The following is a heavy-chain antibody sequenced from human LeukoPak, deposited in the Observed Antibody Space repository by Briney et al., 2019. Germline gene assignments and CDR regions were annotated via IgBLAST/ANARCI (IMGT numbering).Heavy chain of an antibody. CDR3: AGARTVLRFLEWSRPFDP. J-gene: IGHJ5*02. D-gene: IGHD3-3*01. Sequence: SETLSLTCAVYGGSFSGYYWSWIRQPPGKGLEWIGEINHGGSTNYNPSRKSRVTISIDTSKNQFSLKLTSVTAADTAVYYCAGARTVLRFLEWSRPFDPWGQGTLVTVSS. V-gene: IGHV4-34*01. CDR2: INHGGST. CDR1: GGSFSGYY.